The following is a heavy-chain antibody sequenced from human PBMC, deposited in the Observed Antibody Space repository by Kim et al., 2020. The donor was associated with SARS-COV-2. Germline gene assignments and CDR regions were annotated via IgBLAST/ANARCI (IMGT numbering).Heavy chain of an antibody. J-gene: IGHJ4*02. Sequence: RNGPSFQGQVPISADKSPTTAYLQWSSLKASDTAMYYCARSAGPYDYYFDYWGQGTLVTVSS. D-gene: IGHD3-16*01. CDR3: ARSAGPYDYYFDY. V-gene: IGHV5-51*01.